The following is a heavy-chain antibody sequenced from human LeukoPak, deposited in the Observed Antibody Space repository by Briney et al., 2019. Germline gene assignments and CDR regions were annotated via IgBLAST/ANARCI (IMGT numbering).Heavy chain of an antibody. D-gene: IGHD3-9*01. Sequence: GGPLRLSCAASGFTFSSYAMSWVRQAPGKGLEWVSAISGSGGSTYYADSVKGRFTISRDNSKNTLYLQMNSLRAEDTAVYYCARRGILTGLLDYWGQGTLATVSS. J-gene: IGHJ4*02. V-gene: IGHV3-23*01. CDR1: GFTFSSYA. CDR2: ISGSGGST. CDR3: ARRGILTGLLDY.